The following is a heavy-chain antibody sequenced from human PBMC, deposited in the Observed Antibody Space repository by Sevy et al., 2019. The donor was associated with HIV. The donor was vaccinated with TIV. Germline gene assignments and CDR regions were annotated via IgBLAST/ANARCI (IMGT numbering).Heavy chain of an antibody. CDR3: ASSIYGFSSSSRSEYFQH. J-gene: IGHJ1*01. CDR2: IYFSGST. D-gene: IGHD6-6*01. Sequence: SETLSLTCTVSGGSISSSSYYWGWIRQPPGKGLEWIGSIYFSGSTYHNPSLKSRVTMSVDTPKNQFSLKLSSVTAADTAVYYCASSIYGFSSSSRSEYFQHWGQGTLVTVSS. CDR1: GGSISSSSYY. V-gene: IGHV4-39*01.